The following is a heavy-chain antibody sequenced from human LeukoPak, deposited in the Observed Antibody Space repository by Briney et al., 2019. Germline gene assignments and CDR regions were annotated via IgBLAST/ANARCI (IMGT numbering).Heavy chain of an antibody. CDR2: IDGPTFRT. D-gene: IGHD1-26*01. J-gene: IGHJ4*02. CDR3: TTWVGAHFDV. Sequence: PGESLRLSCAASGFTFSNYAMHWVRQAPGKGLEWVSTIDGPTFRTHYADSVMGRFTISRDNSKNTLYLQMNSLRAEDAAVYFCTTWVGAHFDVWGQGTLVTVSS. CDR1: GFTFSNYA. V-gene: IGHV3-23*01.